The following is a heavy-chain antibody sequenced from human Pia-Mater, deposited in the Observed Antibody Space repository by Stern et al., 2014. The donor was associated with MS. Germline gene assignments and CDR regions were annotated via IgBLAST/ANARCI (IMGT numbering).Heavy chain of an antibody. CDR1: GGSISSGGYY. J-gene: IGHJ2*01. CDR3: ARVHADSSSWYWWYFDL. Sequence: QVQLQESGPGLVKPSQTLSLTCTVSGGSISSGGYYWSWLRQHPGKGLEWIGYIYYSGSTYYNPSLKSRVTISVDTSKNQFSLKLSSVTAADTAVYYCARVHADSSSWYWWYFDLWGRGTLVTVSS. V-gene: IGHV4-31*03. D-gene: IGHD6-13*01. CDR2: IYYSGST.